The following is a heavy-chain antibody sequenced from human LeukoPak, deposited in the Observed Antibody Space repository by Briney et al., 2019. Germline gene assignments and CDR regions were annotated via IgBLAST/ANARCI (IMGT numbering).Heavy chain of an antibody. CDR2: IYYSGST. J-gene: IGHJ1*01. V-gene: IGHV4-59*01. CDR3: ARDFPYCSSTSCYVR. CDR1: GGSISSYY. Sequence: SETLSLTCTVSGGSISSYYWSWIRQPPGKGLEWIGYIYYSGSTNYNPSLKSRVTISVDTSKNQFSLKLSSVTAADAAVYYCARDFPYCSSTSCYVRWGQGTLVTVSS. D-gene: IGHD2-2*01.